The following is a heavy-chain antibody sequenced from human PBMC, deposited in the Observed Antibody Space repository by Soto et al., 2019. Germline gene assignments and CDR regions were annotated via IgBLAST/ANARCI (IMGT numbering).Heavy chain of an antibody. CDR3: AREGVLWSGGYSATYFDY. CDR1: GFTFSSYW. Sequence: GGSLRLSCAASGFTFSSYWMSWVRQAPGKGLEWVANIKQDGSEKYYVDSVKGRFTISRDNAKNPLYLQMNSLRAEDTAVYYCAREGVLWSGGYSATYFDYWGQGTLVTVSS. CDR2: IKQDGSEK. D-gene: IGHD3-3*01. J-gene: IGHJ4*02. V-gene: IGHV3-7*01.